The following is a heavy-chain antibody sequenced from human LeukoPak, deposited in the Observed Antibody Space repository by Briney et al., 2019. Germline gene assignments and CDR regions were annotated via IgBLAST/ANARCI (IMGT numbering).Heavy chain of an antibody. CDR2: IRYDGSNK. J-gene: IGHJ3*02. Sequence: GGSLRPSCAASGFTFSSYGMHWVRQAPGKGLEWVAFIRYDGSNKYYADSVKGRFTISRDNSKNSLYLQMNSLRAEDTAVYYCARDIPYSSGWFPYVDAFDIWGQGTMVTVSS. D-gene: IGHD6-19*01. CDR3: ARDIPYSSGWFPYVDAFDI. V-gene: IGHV3-30*02. CDR1: GFTFSSYG.